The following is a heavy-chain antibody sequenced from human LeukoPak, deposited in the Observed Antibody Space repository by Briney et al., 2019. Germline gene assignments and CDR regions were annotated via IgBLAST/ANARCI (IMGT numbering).Heavy chain of an antibody. CDR2: IKQDGSEK. D-gene: IGHD6-19*01. V-gene: IGHV3-7*03. CDR1: GFTFTSYW. Sequence: GGSLRLSCAASGFTFTSYWMSWVRQVPGKGLECVSNIKQDGSEKYYVDSVKGRFTISRDNAKNSLYLQMNSLRAEDTAVYYCARAEDSSGWYSASFDYWVHGTLVTVSS. CDR3: ARAEDSSGWYSASFDY. J-gene: IGHJ4*01.